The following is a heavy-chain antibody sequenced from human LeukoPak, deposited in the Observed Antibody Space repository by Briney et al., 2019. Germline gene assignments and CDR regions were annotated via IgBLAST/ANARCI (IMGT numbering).Heavy chain of an antibody. Sequence: SETLSLTCTVSGGSISSGGYYWSWIRQHPGKGLEWIGYIYYSGSTYYNPSLKSRVTISVDTSKNQFSLKLSSVTAADTAVYYCAREAGLWFGEFSNPDYYYYMDVWGKGTTVTVSS. V-gene: IGHV4-31*03. J-gene: IGHJ6*03. CDR1: GGSISSGGYY. CDR2: IYYSGST. D-gene: IGHD3-10*01. CDR3: AREAGLWFGEFSNPDYYYYMDV.